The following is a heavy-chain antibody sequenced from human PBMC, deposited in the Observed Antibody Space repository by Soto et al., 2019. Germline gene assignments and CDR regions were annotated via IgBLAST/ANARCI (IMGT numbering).Heavy chain of an antibody. Sequence: GGSLRLSCAASGFTFSSYSMNWVRQAPGKGLEWVSSISSSSSYIYYADSVKGRFTISRDNAKNSLYLQMNSLRAEDTAVYYCARESGGSSDDAFDIWGQGTMVTVSS. CDR1: GFTFSSYS. CDR2: ISSSSSYI. D-gene: IGHD2-15*01. J-gene: IGHJ3*02. CDR3: ARESGGSSDDAFDI. V-gene: IGHV3-21*01.